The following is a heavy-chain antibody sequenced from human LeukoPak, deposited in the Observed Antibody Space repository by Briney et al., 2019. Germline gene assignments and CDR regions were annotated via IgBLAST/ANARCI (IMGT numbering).Heavy chain of an antibody. V-gene: IGHV3-23*01. D-gene: IGHD3-22*01. Sequence: GGSLRLSCAASGFTFSSYGMSWVRQAPGKGLEWVSAISGSGGSTYYADSVKGRFTISRDNSKNTLYLQMNSLRAEDTAVYYCARCPHHYYDSSGYTCDAFDIWGQGTMVTVSS. J-gene: IGHJ3*02. CDR1: GFTFSSYG. CDR3: ARCPHHYYDSSGYTCDAFDI. CDR2: ISGSGGST.